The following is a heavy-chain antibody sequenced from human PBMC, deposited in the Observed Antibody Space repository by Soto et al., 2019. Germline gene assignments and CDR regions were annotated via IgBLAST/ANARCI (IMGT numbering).Heavy chain of an antibody. CDR1: GFTFSSYG. Sequence: PGGSLRLSCAASGFTFSSYGMHWVRQAPGKGLEWVAVISSDGSNKYYADSVKGRFTISRDNSNNTLYLQMDSLRPEDTAVYYCAKRDSSGWYTFDYWGQGTLVTVSS. CDR2: ISSDGSNK. J-gene: IGHJ4*02. CDR3: AKRDSSGWYTFDY. V-gene: IGHV3-30*18. D-gene: IGHD6-19*01.